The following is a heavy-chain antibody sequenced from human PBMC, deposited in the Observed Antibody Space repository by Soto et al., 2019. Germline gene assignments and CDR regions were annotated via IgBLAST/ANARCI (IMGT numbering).Heavy chain of an antibody. CDR3: AKVAAPPADTALGGDFDY. D-gene: IGHD5-18*01. CDR2: ISYDGSNK. CDR1: GFTFSSYG. J-gene: IGHJ4*02. V-gene: IGHV3-30*18. Sequence: PGGSLRLSCAASGFTFSSYGMHWVRQAPGKGLEWVAVISYDGSNKYYADSVKGRFTISRDNSKNTLYLQMNSLRAEDTAVYYCAKVAAPPADTALGGDFDYWGQGTLVTVSS.